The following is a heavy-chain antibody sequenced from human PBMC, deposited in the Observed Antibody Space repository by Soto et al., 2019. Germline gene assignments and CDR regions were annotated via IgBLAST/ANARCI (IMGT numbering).Heavy chain of an antibody. CDR1: GFTFSSYR. J-gene: IGHJ4*02. CDR3: ARDGAKREYQLDY. Sequence: GGSRRLSWAASGFTFSSYRMNWVRQAPGKGLGWASSISSSSSYIYYAASVKGRFTISRDNAKNSLYLQMNSLRAEDTAVYYCARDGAKREYQLDYWGQGTLVTVSS. V-gene: IGHV3-21*01. CDR2: ISSSSSYI. D-gene: IGHD2-2*01.